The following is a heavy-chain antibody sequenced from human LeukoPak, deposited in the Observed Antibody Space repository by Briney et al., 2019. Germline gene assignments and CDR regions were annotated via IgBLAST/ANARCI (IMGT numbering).Heavy chain of an antibody. V-gene: IGHV1-8*01. CDR2: MNPNTGDT. J-gene: IGHJ4*02. CDR1: GYTFTGYD. D-gene: IGHD1-26*01. Sequence: ASVRVSCKASGYTFTGYDINWVRQATGQGLEWLGWMNPNTGDTGYAQKFQGRVTMTRNSSIDTAYMELSGLRSEDTAVYYCTRGSLSGSSRDYWGQGTLLTVSS. CDR3: TRGSLSGSSRDY.